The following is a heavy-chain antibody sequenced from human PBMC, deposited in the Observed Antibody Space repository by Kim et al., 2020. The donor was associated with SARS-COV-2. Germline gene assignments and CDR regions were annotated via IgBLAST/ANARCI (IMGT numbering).Heavy chain of an antibody. J-gene: IGHJ4*02. CDR3: AKDSYYDSSGSVDY. CDR1: GFTFSSYA. CDR2: ISGSGGST. D-gene: IGHD3-22*01. V-gene: IGHV3-23*01. Sequence: GGSLRLSCAASGFTFSSYAMSWVRQAPGKGLEWVSAISGSGGSTYYADSVKGRFTISRDNSKNTLYLQMNSLRAEDTAVYYCAKDSYYDSSGSVDYWGQGTLVTVSS.